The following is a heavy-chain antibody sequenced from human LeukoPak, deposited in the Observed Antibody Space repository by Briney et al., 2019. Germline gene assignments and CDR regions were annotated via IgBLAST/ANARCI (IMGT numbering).Heavy chain of an antibody. J-gene: IGHJ5*02. CDR2: IIPIFGTA. V-gene: IGHV1-69*13. Sequence: ASVKVSCKASGYTFTSYGISWVRQAPGQGLEWMGGIIPIFGTANYAQKFQGRVTITADESTSTAYMELSSLRSEDTAVYYCARWVAGTYWFDPWGQGTLVTVSS. D-gene: IGHD6-19*01. CDR3: ARWVAGTYWFDP. CDR1: GYTFTSYG.